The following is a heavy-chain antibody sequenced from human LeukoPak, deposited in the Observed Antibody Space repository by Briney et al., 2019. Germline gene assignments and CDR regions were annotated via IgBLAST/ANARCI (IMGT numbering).Heavy chain of an antibody. CDR1: GYTFTAYY. Sequence: ASVKVSCKASGYTFTAYYMYWVRQAPGQGLGWMGWINPNTGGTNSAQKFQGRVTMTRDTSISTAYMELKRLSSDDMAVYFCAREGFCTGSKCPAEYWGQGTLVTVSS. D-gene: IGHD2-8*02. CDR2: INPNTGGT. CDR3: AREGFCTGSKCPAEY. V-gene: IGHV1-2*02. J-gene: IGHJ4*02.